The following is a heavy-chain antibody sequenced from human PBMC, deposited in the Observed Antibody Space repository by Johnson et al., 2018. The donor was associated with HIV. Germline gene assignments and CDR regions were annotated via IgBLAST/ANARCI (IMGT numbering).Heavy chain of an antibody. CDR1: GFTFSNAW. V-gene: IGHV3-30*02. CDR2: IRYDGSDK. J-gene: IGHJ3*02. CDR3: ARGSARRDGERVIAGGAFDI. D-gene: IGHD2/OR15-2a*01. Sequence: QVQLVESGGGVVQPGGSLRLSCAASGFTFSNAWMSWVRQAPGKGLEWVAFIRYDGSDKYYADSVKGRFNISRDNSKNSLYLQMNSLRAGDTAVYYCARGSARRDGERVIAGGAFDIWGQGTMVTVSS.